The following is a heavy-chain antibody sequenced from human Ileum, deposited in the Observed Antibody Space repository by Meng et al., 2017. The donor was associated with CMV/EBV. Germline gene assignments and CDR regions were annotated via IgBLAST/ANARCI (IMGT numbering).Heavy chain of an antibody. Sequence: FTFSNYAMSGVRQAPGKGLEWVSGITSSGGTTYYADSVKGRFTISRDSSKNSLYLQMNSLRAEDTAVYYCAKGPHYSSYFPTVPFFDYWGQGALVTVSS. V-gene: IGHV3-23*01. D-gene: IGHD4-11*01. CDR2: ITSSGGTT. CDR3: AKGPHYSSYFPTVPFFDY. J-gene: IGHJ4*02. CDR1: FTFSNYA.